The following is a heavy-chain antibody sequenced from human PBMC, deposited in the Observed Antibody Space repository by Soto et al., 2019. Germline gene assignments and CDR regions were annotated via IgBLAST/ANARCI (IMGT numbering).Heavy chain of an antibody. CDR1: GGSISSSSYY. Sequence: QLQLQESGPGLVKPSETLSLTCTVSGGSISSSSYYWGWIRQPPGKGLEWIGTIYYSGSTYYNPSLKSRVTISVDTSKNQFSLKLSSVTAADTAVYYCARRIAAAGTFDYWGQGTLVTVSS. J-gene: IGHJ4*02. V-gene: IGHV4-39*01. CDR3: ARRIAAAGTFDY. D-gene: IGHD6-13*01. CDR2: IYYSGST.